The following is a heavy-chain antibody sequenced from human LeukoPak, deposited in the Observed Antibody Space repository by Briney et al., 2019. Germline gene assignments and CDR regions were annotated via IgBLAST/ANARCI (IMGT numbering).Heavy chain of an antibody. CDR3: ARGHTESADDYGNWFHP. CDR1: GGSMRSYY. Sequence: PSETLSLTCTVSGGSMRSYYWSWIWQPPGKGLEWIGYIYYSGTTKYNPSLKSRVTISVDTSKNQFSLKLNSLTAADTAVYYCARGHTESADDYGNWFHPWGQGTLVTVSS. D-gene: IGHD5-12*01. V-gene: IGHV4-59*01. CDR2: IYYSGTT. J-gene: IGHJ5*02.